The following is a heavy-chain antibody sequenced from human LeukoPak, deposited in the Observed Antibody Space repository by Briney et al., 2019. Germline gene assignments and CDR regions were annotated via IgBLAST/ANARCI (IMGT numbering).Heavy chain of an antibody. CDR1: GFIFSNHA. J-gene: IGHJ5*02. D-gene: IGHD2-2*01. CDR3: VRNGLLFRSAACYPP. V-gene: IGHV3-23*01. CDR2: INGSSEWS. Sequence: GGSLRLSCVLSGFIFSNHAITWDRPAPGKGLEWVAVINGSSEWSYNTASVKGRYNISRDNSKDALFLQINSLRVKDTAVYYCVRNGLLFRSAACYPPWGRGPLVSVSS.